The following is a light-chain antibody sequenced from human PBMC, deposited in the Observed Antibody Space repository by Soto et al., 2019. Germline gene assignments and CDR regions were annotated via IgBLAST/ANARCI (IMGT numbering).Light chain of an antibody. CDR1: SSDIGAYDY. CDR3: SSYTASSTLI. J-gene: IGLJ2*01. V-gene: IGLV2-14*03. Sequence: QSALTQPASVSGSPGQSITISCIGTSSDIGAYDYVSWYQQHSGKAPKLVIYDVSSRPSGVSDRFSGSKSGNTASLTISGLQADDEADYYCSSYTASSTLIFAGGTKVTVL. CDR2: DVS.